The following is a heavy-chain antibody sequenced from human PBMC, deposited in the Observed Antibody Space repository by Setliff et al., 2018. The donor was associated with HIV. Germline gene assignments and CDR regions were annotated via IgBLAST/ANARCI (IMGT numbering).Heavy chain of an antibody. D-gene: IGHD3-9*01. Sequence: SETLSLTCAVYGESFSDHYWTWIRQPPGKGLEWIGEINHSAITNYNPSLKSRVTLSIDTSKNQFSLKMRFVTAADMAVYYCARGLPTHYFGTDNWFDPWGQGTLVTVSS. V-gene: IGHV4-34*01. J-gene: IGHJ5*02. CDR3: ARGLPTHYFGTDNWFDP. CDR2: INHSAIT. CDR1: GESFSDHY.